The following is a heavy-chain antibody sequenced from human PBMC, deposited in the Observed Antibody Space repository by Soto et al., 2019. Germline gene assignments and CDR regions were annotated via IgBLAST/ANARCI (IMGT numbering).Heavy chain of an antibody. V-gene: IGHV3-21*01. CDR1: GFIFSRSA. CDR2: ISSSSSYI. D-gene: IGHD5-12*01. Sequence: GGSLRLSCAASGFIFSRSAMNWVRQAPGKGLEWVSSISSSSSYIYYADSVKGRFTISRDNAKNSLYLQMNSLRAEDTAVYYCARAVRRDGYMEFYYYYGMDVWGQGTTVTVSS. CDR3: ARAVRRDGYMEFYYYYGMDV. J-gene: IGHJ6*02.